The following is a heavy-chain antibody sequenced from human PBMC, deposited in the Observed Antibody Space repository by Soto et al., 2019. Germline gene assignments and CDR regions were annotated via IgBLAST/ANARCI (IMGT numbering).Heavy chain of an antibody. V-gene: IGHV3-30-3*01. CDR2: ISYDGSNK. Sequence: GGSLSLSCAASGFTFSSYAMHWVRQAPGKGLEWLTFISYDGSNKYYADSVKGRFTISRDNSKNTLYLQMNSLRAEDTAVYYCARGYYGMDVWGQGTTVTVSS. D-gene: IGHD1-20*01. CDR3: ARGYYGMDV. CDR1: GFTFSSYA. J-gene: IGHJ6*02.